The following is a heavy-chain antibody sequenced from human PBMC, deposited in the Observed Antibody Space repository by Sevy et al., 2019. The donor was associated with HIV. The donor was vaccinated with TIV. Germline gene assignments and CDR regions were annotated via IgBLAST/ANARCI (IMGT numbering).Heavy chain of an antibody. J-gene: IGHJ4*02. CDR1: GFTFSIYA. V-gene: IGHV3-23*01. CDR2: LSGSGGST. CDR3: AKVGLMVYAIVGDFDY. Sequence: GGSLRLSCAASGFTFSIYAMSWVRQAPGKGLEWVSGLSGSGGSTYYADSVKGRFTISRDNSKNTLYLQMNSLRAEDTAVYYCAKVGLMVYAIVGDFDYWGQGTLVTVSS. D-gene: IGHD2-8*01.